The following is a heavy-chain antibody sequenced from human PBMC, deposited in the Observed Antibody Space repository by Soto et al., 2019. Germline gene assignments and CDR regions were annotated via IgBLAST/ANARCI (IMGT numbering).Heavy chain of an antibody. V-gene: IGHV3-64*01. CDR3: ARDQAGSSGWSPDAFDI. J-gene: IGHJ3*02. D-gene: IGHD6-19*01. CDR1: GFTFSSYA. CDR2: ISSNGGST. Sequence: GGSLRLSCASSGFTFSSYAMHWVRQAPGKGLEYVSAISSNGGSTYYANSVKGRFTISRDNSKNTLYLQMGSLRAEDMAVYYCARDQAGSSGWSPDAFDIWGQGTMVTVSS.